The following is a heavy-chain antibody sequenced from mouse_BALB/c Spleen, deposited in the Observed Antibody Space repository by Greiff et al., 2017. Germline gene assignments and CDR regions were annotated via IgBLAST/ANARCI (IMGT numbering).Heavy chain of an antibody. CDR3: TRGRYGNYVPFDY. CDR1: GYTFTSYW. CDR2: IYPGNSDT. J-gene: IGHJ2*01. V-gene: IGHV1-5*01. D-gene: IGHD2-10*02. Sequence: EVQLQQSGTVLARPGASVKMSCKASGYTFTSYWMHWVKQRPGQGLEWIGAIYPGNSDTSYNQKFKGKAKLTAVTSTSTAYMELSSLTNEDSAVYYCTRGRYGNYVPFDYWGQGTTLTVSS.